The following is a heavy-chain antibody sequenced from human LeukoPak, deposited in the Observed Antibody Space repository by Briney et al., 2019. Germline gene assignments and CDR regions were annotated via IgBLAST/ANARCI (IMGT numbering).Heavy chain of an antibody. V-gene: IGHV4-30-2*01. CDR2: IYHSGRT. Sequence: SQTLSLTCTVSGGSISSGGYYWSWIRQPPGKGLEWIGYIYHSGRTYYNPSLKSRVTISVDRSKNQFSLKLSSVTAADTAVYYCARDRAQGDCSSTSCYYGYSDYWGQGTLVTVSS. CDR1: GGSISSGGYY. J-gene: IGHJ4*02. CDR3: ARDRAQGDCSSTSCYYGYSDY. D-gene: IGHD2-2*01.